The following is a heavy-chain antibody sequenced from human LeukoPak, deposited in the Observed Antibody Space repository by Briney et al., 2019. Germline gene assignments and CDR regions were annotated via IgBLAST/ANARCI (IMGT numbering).Heavy chain of an antibody. CDR2: IYPGDSDT. CDR1: GYSFTYYW. CDR3: ARHYYYGSGSYFSWFDP. J-gene: IGHJ5*02. D-gene: IGHD3-10*01. V-gene: IGHV5-51*01. Sequence: GSLKISCKGSGYSFTYYWIVWVRQMPGKGLEWMGIIYPGDSDTRYSPSFQGQVTISADKSISTAYLQWSSLKASDTAMYYGARHYYYGSGSYFSWFDPWGQGTLVTVSS.